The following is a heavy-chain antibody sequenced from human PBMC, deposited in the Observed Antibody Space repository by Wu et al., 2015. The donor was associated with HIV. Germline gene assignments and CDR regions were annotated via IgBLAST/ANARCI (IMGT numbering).Heavy chain of an antibody. CDR2: ITPMFGKP. V-gene: IGHV1-69*02. CDR1: GATFGTYG. Sequence: QVQLVQSGAEVKKPGSSVKVSCKASGATFGTYGFNWVRQAPGGGLEWMGRITPMFGKPNYAQKFLGRVTMTRDTSTSTVYMELSSLRSEDTAVYYCATPGGYSSYVVLNDWGQGTLVTVTS. CDR3: ATPGGYSSYVVLND. J-gene: IGHJ4*02. D-gene: IGHD5-12*01.